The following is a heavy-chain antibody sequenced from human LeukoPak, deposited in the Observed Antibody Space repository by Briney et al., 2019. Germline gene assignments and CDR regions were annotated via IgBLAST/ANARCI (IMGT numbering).Heavy chain of an antibody. Sequence: ASVKVSCEASGYSFTSYYMHWVRQAPGQGLEWMGIINPSGGSTSYAQKFQARVTMTRDTSTSTVYMELSSLRSEDAAVYYCARVRVVGATLAFDIWGQGTMVTVSS. V-gene: IGHV1-46*01. CDR3: ARVRVVGATLAFDI. CDR1: GYSFTSYY. CDR2: INPSGGST. D-gene: IGHD1-26*01. J-gene: IGHJ3*02.